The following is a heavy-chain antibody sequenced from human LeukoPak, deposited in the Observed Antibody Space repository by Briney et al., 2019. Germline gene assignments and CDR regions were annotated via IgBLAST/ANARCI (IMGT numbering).Heavy chain of an antibody. D-gene: IGHD3-16*01. CDR2: ISGYNGNT. Sequence: ASVKVSCEASGYTFTTYGIGWVRQAPGQGLEWMEWISGYNGNTNYAQKFQGRVTMTTDTSTSTAYMELRSLRSDDTTVYYCARTSHESVLYWSDPWGQGTLVNVSS. V-gene: IGHV1-18*01. CDR1: GYTFTTYG. J-gene: IGHJ5*02. CDR3: ARTSHESVLYWSDP.